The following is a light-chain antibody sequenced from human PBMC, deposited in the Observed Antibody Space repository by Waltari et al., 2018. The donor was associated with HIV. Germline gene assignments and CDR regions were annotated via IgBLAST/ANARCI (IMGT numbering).Light chain of an antibody. J-gene: IGLJ1*01. CDR1: SSNIGNDN. CDR3: VGWDASLSAYV. CDR2: KII. V-gene: IGLV1-47*01. Sequence: QSVLTQPPSASGTPGQRVTISCSGSSSNIGNDNVYWYQQLPATTPKLLIYKIIQRPTGVPDRFAGSKSGTSAYLAISGLRSEDEADYYCVGWDASLSAYVFGAVTKVTVL.